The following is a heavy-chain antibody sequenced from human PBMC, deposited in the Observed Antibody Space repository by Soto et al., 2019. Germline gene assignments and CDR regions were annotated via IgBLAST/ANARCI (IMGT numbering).Heavy chain of an antibody. Sequence: QVQLVESGGGVVQPGRSLRLSCAASGFTFSSYGMHWVRQAPGKGLEWVAVISYDGSNKYYADSVKGRFTISRDNSKNTLYLQMNSLRAEDTAVYYCAKDEDYYGSGSYPREGYFDYWGQGTLVTVSS. V-gene: IGHV3-30*18. CDR1: GFTFSSYG. CDR2: ISYDGSNK. CDR3: AKDEDYYGSGSYPREGYFDY. J-gene: IGHJ4*02. D-gene: IGHD3-10*01.